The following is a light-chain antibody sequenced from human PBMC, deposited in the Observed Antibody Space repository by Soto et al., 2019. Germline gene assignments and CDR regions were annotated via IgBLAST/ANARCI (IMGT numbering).Light chain of an antibody. CDR2: DVS. CDR1: QTVERW. Sequence: GDRVIITCRASQTVERWMAWYQQKPGKAPKLLISDVSTLERGVPSRFSGSGSATEFTLTISGLQPDDLATYYCQQYKDYVYTFGQGTKVESK. J-gene: IGKJ2*01. V-gene: IGKV1-5*01. CDR3: QQYKDYVYT.